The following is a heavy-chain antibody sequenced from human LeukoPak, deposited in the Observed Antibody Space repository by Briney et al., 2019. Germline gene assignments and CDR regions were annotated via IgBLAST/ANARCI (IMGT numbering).Heavy chain of an antibody. CDR1: GYSIRRGFY. V-gene: IGHV4-38-2*02. D-gene: IGHD3-22*01. J-gene: IGHJ5*02. CDR3: ASDVYDSSGYYIRWFDP. Sequence: SETLSLTCRVSGYSIRRGFYWGWIRQTPGKGLEWIGSIYDSGSTYYNPSLKSRVTISVDTSKNQFSLKLSSVTAADTAVYYCASDVYDSSGYYIRWFDPWGQGTLVTVSS. CDR2: IYDSGST.